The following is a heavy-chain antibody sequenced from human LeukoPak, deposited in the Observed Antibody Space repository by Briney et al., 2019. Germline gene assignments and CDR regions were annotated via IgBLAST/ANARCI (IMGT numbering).Heavy chain of an antibody. CDR2: SIPILGTA. V-gene: IGHV1-69*05. CDR1: GGTFNSLA. J-gene: IGHJ4*02. Sequence: SVKVSCKASGGTFNSLAISWLRQAPGQGPEWMGVSIPILGTADLAQKFQGGVTITRDESTSTAYMDLSGLRFEDTAVYYCARGHSSSSFDSWGQGTLVTVSP. CDR3: ARGHSSSSFDS. D-gene: IGHD6-6*01.